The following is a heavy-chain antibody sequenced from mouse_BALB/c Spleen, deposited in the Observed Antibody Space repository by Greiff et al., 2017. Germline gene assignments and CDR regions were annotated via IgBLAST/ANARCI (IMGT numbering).Heavy chain of an antibody. J-gene: IGHJ4*01. V-gene: IGHV5-4*02. Sequence: EVNVVESGGGLVKPGGSLKLSCAASGFTFSDYYMYWVRQTPEKRLEWVATISDGGSYTYYPDSVKGRFTISRDNAKNNLYLQMSSLKSEDTAMYYCARDPPRGYAMDYWGQGTSVTVSS. CDR3: ARDPPRGYAMDY. CDR1: GFTFSDYY. CDR2: ISDGGSYT.